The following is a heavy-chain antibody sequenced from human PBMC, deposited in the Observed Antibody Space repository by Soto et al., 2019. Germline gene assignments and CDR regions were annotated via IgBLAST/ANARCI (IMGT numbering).Heavy chain of an antibody. CDR3: ARARTIAAAGHNWFDP. Sequence: GASVKVSCKASGYTFSSYAMHWVCHAPGKRLEWMGWINAGNGNTKYSQKFQGRVTITRDTSASTAYMELSSLRSEDTAVYYCARARTIAAAGHNWFDPWGQGTLVTVSS. V-gene: IGHV1-3*01. D-gene: IGHD6-13*01. CDR2: INAGNGNT. J-gene: IGHJ5*02. CDR1: GYTFSSYA.